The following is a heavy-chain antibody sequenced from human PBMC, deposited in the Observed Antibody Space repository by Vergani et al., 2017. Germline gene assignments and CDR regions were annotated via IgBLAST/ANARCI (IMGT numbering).Heavy chain of an antibody. J-gene: IGHJ5*02. D-gene: IGHD3-22*01. V-gene: IGHV1-2*04. Sequence: QVQLVQSGAEVKKPGASVKVSCKASGYTFTGYYMHWVRQAPGQGLEWMGWINPNSGGTNYDQKFQGWVTMTRDTSISTAYMELSRLRSDDTAVYYCARAHPLDHYYESPFDPWGQGTLVTVSS. CDR3: ARAHPLDHYYESPFDP. CDR2: INPNSGGT. CDR1: GYTFTGYY.